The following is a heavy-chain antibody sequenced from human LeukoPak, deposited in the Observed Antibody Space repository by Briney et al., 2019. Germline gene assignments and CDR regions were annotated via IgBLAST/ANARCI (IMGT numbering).Heavy chain of an antibody. V-gene: IGHV4-59*01. CDR3: ARVYYSNSYDYWYFDL. Sequence: SETLSLTCTVAGGSIRSYYWSWIRQPPGKGLEWIGYIYYSGSTNYNPSLKSRVTISVDTSKNQFSLKLSSVTAADTAVYYCARVYYSNSYDYWYFDLWGRGTLVTVSS. CDR1: GGSIRSYY. CDR2: IYYSGST. J-gene: IGHJ2*01. D-gene: IGHD6-13*01.